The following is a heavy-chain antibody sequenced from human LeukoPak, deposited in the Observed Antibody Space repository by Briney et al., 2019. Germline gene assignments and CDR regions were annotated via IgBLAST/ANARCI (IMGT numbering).Heavy chain of an antibody. CDR2: IYHSGST. CDR1: GGSISSGGYS. CDR3: ARGYCSGGSCYDDAFDI. V-gene: IGHV4-30-2*01. Sequence: PSETLSLTCAVSGGSISSGGYSWSWIRQPPGKGLEWIGYIYHSGSTYYNPSLKSRVTISVDGSKNQFSLKLSSVTAADTAVYYCARGYCSGGSCYDDAFDIWGQGTMVTVSS. J-gene: IGHJ3*02. D-gene: IGHD2-15*01.